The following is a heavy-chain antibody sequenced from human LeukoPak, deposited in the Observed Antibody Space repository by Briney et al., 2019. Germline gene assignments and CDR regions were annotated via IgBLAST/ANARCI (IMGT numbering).Heavy chain of an antibody. CDR2: INHSGST. CDR1: GGSFSGYY. J-gene: IGHJ5*02. V-gene: IGHV4-34*01. Sequence: SETLSLTCAVYGGSFSGYYWSRIRQPPGKGLEWIGEINHSGSTNYNPSLKSRVTISVDTSKNQFSLKLSSVTAADTAVYYCARAYISSWFDPWGQGTLVTVSS. CDR3: ARAYISSWFDP. D-gene: IGHD1-20*01.